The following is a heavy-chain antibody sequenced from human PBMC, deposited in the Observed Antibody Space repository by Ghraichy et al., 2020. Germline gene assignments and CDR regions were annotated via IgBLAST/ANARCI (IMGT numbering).Heavy chain of an antibody. J-gene: IGHJ4*02. CDR3: AKDSEDTAMVFDY. V-gene: IGHV3-9*01. CDR2: ISWNSGSI. D-gene: IGHD5-18*01. Sequence: GGSLRLSCAASGFTFDDYAMHWVRQAPGKGLEWVSGISWNSGSIGYADSVKGRFTISRDNAKNSLYLQMDSLRAEDTALYYCAKDSEDTAMVFDYWGQGTLVTVSS. CDR1: GFTFDDYA.